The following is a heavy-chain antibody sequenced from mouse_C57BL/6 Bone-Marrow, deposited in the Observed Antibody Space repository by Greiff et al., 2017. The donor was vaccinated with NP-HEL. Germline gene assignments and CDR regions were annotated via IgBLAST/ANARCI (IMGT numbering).Heavy chain of an antibody. CDR2: IDPANGNT. CDR1: GFNIKNTY. J-gene: IGHJ1*03. D-gene: IGHD1-1*01. CDR3: ASKLLLRYGYFDV. V-gene: IGHV14-3*01. Sequence: SVAELVRPGASVKLSCTASGFNIKNTYMHWVKQRPEQGLEWIGRIDPANGNTKYAPKFQGKATITADTSSNTAYLQLSSLTSEDTAIYYCASKLLLRYGYFDVWGTGTTVTVSS.